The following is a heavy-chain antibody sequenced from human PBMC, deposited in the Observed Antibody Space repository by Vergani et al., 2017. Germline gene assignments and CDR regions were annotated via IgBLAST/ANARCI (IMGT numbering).Heavy chain of an antibody. CDR1: GYSISSGYY. J-gene: IGHJ3*02. Sequence: QVQLQESGPGLVKPSETLYITCAVSGYSISSGYYWGWIRQPPGKGLEWIGSIYHSGSTYYNPSLKSRVTISVDTSKNQFSLKLSSVTAADTAVYYCARRRDTAMVDDAFDIWGQGTMVTVSS. CDR3: ARRRDTAMVDDAFDI. V-gene: IGHV4-38-2*01. CDR2: IYHSGST. D-gene: IGHD5-18*01.